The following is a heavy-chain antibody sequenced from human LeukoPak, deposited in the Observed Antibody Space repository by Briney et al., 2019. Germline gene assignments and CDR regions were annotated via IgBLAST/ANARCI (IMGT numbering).Heavy chain of an antibody. J-gene: IGHJ5*02. CDR1: GFTFTNSA. D-gene: IGHD1-14*01. CDR3: ARGLSQNPGP. V-gene: IGHV1-58*01. Sequence: SVKVSCKASGFTFTNSAVQWVRQARGQRLEWIGWIVVGSGNTNYAQKFQERVTITRDMSTSTAYMELSSLRSEDTAVYYCARGLSQNPGPWGQGTLVTVSS. CDR2: IVVGSGNT.